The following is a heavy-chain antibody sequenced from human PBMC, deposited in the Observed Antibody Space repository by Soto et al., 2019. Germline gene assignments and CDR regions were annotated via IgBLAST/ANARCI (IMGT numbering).Heavy chain of an antibody. Sequence: GWSLRLSCAASGFTFSSYAMSWVRQAPGKGLEWVSAISGSGGSTYYADSVKGRFTISRDNSKNTLYLQMNSLRAEDTAVYYCAKIYGSGSYYRFGSLDVWGQGTTVTVSS. J-gene: IGHJ6*02. CDR3: AKIYGSGSYYRFGSLDV. CDR2: ISGSGGST. CDR1: GFTFSSYA. V-gene: IGHV3-23*01. D-gene: IGHD3-10*01.